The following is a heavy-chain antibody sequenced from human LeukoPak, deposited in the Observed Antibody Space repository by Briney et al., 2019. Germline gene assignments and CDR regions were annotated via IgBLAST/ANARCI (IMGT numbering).Heavy chain of an antibody. CDR3: SRVNCSGGSCYGVDY. Sequence: GGSLRLSCAASGFTFSSYAMHWVRQAPGKGLEWVAVISYDGSNKYYADSVKGRFTISRDNSKNTLYLQMNSLRAEDTAVYYCSRVNCSGGSCYGVDYWGQGTLVTVSS. V-gene: IGHV3-30-3*01. CDR1: GFTFSSYA. CDR2: ISYDGSNK. J-gene: IGHJ4*02. D-gene: IGHD2-15*01.